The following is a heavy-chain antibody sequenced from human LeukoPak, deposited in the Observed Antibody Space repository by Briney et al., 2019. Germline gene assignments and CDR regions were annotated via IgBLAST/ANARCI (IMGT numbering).Heavy chain of an antibody. Sequence: PSETLSLTCTVSGASIRHYYWSWIRQPPGKGLEWIGNLYHSGSPNYNPSLKSRVTISIDTAKNQFSLRLRSVTAADTAVYYCATLTGTTYPYYFDFWGQATLVTVPS. J-gene: IGHJ4*02. V-gene: IGHV4-59*01. D-gene: IGHD1-20*01. CDR3: ATLTGTTYPYYFDF. CDR2: LYHSGSP. CDR1: GASIRHYY.